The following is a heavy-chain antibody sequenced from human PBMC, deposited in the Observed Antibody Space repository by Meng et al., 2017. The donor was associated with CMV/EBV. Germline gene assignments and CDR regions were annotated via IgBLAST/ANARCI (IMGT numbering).Heavy chain of an antibody. V-gene: IGHV4-30-4*08. D-gene: IGHD2-21*02. CDR3: AREGDNPFDY. Sequence: QVQLPEPGPVLVNTSQTLPLTCPVSGGSLSSCHYYWSWIRQPPGKGLEWIGYIYYSRSTYYNPSLKSRVTISVDTSKNQFSLKLSSVTAADTAVYYCAREGDNPFDYWGQGTLVTVSS. CDR2: IYYSRST. J-gene: IGHJ4*02. CDR1: GGSLSSCHYY.